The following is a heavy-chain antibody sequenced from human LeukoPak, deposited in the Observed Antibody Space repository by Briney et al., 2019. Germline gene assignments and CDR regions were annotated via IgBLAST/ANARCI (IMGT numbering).Heavy chain of an antibody. CDR1: GFTFRSYA. CDR3: AKDHYYDSSGHFDY. V-gene: IGHV3-23*01. D-gene: IGHD3-22*01. CDR2: ISGSGGTT. Sequence: GGSLRLSCAASGFTFRSYAMSWVRQAPGRGLEWASAISGSGGTTYYADSVKGRFTISRDNSKNTLYLQMNSLRAEDTAVYYCAKDHYYDSSGHFDYWGQGTLVTVSS. J-gene: IGHJ4*02.